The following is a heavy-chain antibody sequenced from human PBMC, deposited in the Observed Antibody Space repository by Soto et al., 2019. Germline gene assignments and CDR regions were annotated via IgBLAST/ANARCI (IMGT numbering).Heavy chain of an antibody. CDR3: ARFGGKLLTGYQNYYYYGMDV. V-gene: IGHV4-39*07. D-gene: IGHD3-9*01. CDR2: IYYSGST. J-gene: IGHJ6*02. Sequence: SETLSLTCTVSGGSISSSSYYWGWIRQPPGKGLEWIGSIYYSGSTYYNPSLKSRVTISVDTSKNQFSLKLSSVTAADTAVYYCARFGGKLLTGYQNYYYYGMDVWGQGTTVT. CDR1: GGSISSSSYY.